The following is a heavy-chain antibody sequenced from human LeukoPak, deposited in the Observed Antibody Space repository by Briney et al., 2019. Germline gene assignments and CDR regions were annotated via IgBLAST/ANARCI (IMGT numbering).Heavy chain of an antibody. CDR3: ASGANYDILTGYYIPPFDY. Sequence: SETLSLTCTVSGGSMSSYYWSWIRQPAGKGLEWIGRIYTSGSTNYNASLKSRVSMSVDTSKNQFSLKLSSVTAADTAVYYCASGANYDILTGYYIPPFDYWGQGTLVTVSS. V-gene: IGHV4-4*07. CDR2: IYTSGST. CDR1: GGSMSSYY. J-gene: IGHJ4*02. D-gene: IGHD3-9*01.